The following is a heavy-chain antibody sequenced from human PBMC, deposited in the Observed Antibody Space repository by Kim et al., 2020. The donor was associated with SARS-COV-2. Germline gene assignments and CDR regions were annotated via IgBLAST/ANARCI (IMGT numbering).Heavy chain of an antibody. CDR3: ARPLATAGTVNGDS. CDR2: INGDNGDT. D-gene: IGHD6-25*01. CDR1: GYTLRNYA. V-gene: IGHV1-3*01. J-gene: IGHJ4*02. Sequence: ASVKVSCMTSGYTLRNYAIDWVRQAPGERFEWMGRINGDNGDTSYSQKFQGRVTFTRDTSATTVYMELTSLTSEDTAVYYCARPLATAGTVNGDSRGQGTPVTVSS.